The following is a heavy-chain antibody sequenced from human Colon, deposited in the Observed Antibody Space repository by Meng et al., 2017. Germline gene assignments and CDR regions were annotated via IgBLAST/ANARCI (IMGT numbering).Heavy chain of an antibody. CDR2: IIPIFGTA. V-gene: IGHV1-69*06. Sequence: SVKVSCKASGGTFSSYAISWVRQAPGQGLEWMGGIIPIFGTANYAQKFQGRVTITADKSTSTAYMELSSLRSEDTAVYYCARDSGHYYDSCDSWGQGTLVTVSS. J-gene: IGHJ4*02. CDR3: ARDSGHYYDSCDS. D-gene: IGHD3-22*01. CDR1: GGTFSSYA.